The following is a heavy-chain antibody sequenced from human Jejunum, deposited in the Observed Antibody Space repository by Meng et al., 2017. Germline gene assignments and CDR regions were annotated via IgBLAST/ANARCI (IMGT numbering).Heavy chain of an antibody. Sequence: LQLPVPVQVNPRQPLPHTWSISGDKVSINGAAWNWIRQSPSRSLEWLGRTYFRSKWYYDYEVSVRGRITINADTSKNHFSLHLNSVTPEDTAVYFCTRARAYGSAYSWFDPWGQGTLVTVSS. D-gene: IGHD3-10*01. CDR1: GDKVSINGAA. CDR3: TRARAYGSAYSWFDP. V-gene: IGHV6-1*01. J-gene: IGHJ5*02. CDR2: TYFRSKWYY.